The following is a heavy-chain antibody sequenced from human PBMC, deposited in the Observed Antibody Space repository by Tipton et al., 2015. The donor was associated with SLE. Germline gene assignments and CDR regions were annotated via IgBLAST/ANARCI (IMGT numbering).Heavy chain of an antibody. CDR3: AKETGSSYFDY. J-gene: IGHJ4*02. V-gene: IGHV4-59*01. Sequence: LRLSCAASGFTFSSYGMHWVRQPPGKGLEWIGYIYHSGGTNHSPSLRSRLTTSVDTSKNQFSLRLSSVTAADTAVYYCAKETGSSYFDYWGQGTLVTVSS. D-gene: IGHD2-15*01. CDR1: GFTFSSYG. CDR2: IYHSGGT.